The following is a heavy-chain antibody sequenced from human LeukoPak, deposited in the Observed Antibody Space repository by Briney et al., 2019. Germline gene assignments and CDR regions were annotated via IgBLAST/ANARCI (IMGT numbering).Heavy chain of an antibody. CDR1: GGSISNYY. CDR2: IYYSGST. CDR3: ARAYSSSWYFNWFDP. J-gene: IGHJ5*02. Sequence: SETLSLTCTVSGGSISNYYWGWIRQPPGEGLEWIGSIYYSGSTYYNSSLQSRVTISVHMSNNQFALKLSSVTAADTAVYYCARAYSSSWYFNWFDPWGQGTLVTVSS. V-gene: IGHV4-39*06. D-gene: IGHD6-13*01.